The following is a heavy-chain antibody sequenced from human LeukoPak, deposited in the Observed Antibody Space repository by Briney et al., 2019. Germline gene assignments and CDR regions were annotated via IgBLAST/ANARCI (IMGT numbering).Heavy chain of an antibody. J-gene: IGHJ3*02. CDR2: IYSSGST. V-gene: IGHV4-30-4*01. CDR1: GDSISSGDYD. Sequence: SQTLSLTCSVSGDSISSGDYDWSWIRQPPGKGLEWIGHIYSSGSTYYNPSLKSRVTISVDTSKNQFSLKLSSVTAADTAVYYCARDGNAMVRGYAFEIWGQGTMVTVSS. CDR3: ARDGNAMVRGYAFEI. D-gene: IGHD3-10*01.